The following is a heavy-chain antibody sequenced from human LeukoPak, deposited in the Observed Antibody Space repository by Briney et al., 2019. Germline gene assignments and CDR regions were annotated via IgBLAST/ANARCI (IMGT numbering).Heavy chain of an antibody. V-gene: IGHV1-69*05. CDR3: AREVGYSYGSNWFDP. CDR1: GGTFSRYG. J-gene: IGHJ5*02. CDR2: IIPIFGTT. Sequence: GASVKVSCKASGGTFSRYGITWVRQAPGQGLEWMGRIIPIFGTTNYAQKFQGRVTITTDESTSTAYMELSSLRSEDTAVYYCAREVGYSYGSNWFDPWGQGTLVTVSS. D-gene: IGHD5-18*01.